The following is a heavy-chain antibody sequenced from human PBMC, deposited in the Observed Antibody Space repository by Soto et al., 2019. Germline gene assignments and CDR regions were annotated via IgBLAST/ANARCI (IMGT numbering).Heavy chain of an antibody. CDR3: AKDLLSCSSTSCYYYYYMDV. V-gene: IGHV3-30*18. D-gene: IGHD2-2*01. CDR1: GFTFSSYG. Sequence: QVQLVESGGGVVQPGRSLRLSCAASGFTFSSYGMHWVRQAPGKGLEWVAVISYDGSNKYYADSVKGRFTISRDNSKNTLYLQMNGLRAEDTAVYYCAKDLLSCSSTSCYYYYYMDVWGKGTTVTVSS. CDR2: ISYDGSNK. J-gene: IGHJ6*03.